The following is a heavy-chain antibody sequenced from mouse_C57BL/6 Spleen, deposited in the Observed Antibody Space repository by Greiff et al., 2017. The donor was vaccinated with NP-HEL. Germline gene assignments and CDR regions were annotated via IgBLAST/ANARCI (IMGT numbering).Heavy chain of an antibody. J-gene: IGHJ4*01. V-gene: IGHV1-15*01. CDR3: TTGGSPGSMDY. D-gene: IGHD1-1*01. CDR2: IDPETGGT. Sequence: VQLQLSGAELVRPGASVTLSCKASGYTFTDYEMHWVKQTPVHGLEWIGAIDPETGGTAYNQKFKGKAILTADKSSSTAYMELRSLTSEDSAVYYCTTGGSPGSMDYWGQGTSVTVSS. CDR1: GYTFTDYE.